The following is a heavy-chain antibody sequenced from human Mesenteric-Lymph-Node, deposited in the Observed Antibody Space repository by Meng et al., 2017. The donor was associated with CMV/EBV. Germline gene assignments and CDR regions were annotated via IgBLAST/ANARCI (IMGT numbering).Heavy chain of an antibody. CDR1: GFTFSNAW. V-gene: IGHV3-15*01. Sequence: GESLKISCAVSGFTFSNAWMSWVRQAPGKGLEWIGRIKSKTDGETRDYAAPVKGRFTISRDDSKHTLYLEMNSLKTEDAAIYYCTTWYNGMDVWGQGTTVTV. CDR2: IKSKTDGETR. D-gene: IGHD1-14*01. CDR3: TTWYNGMDV. J-gene: IGHJ6*02.